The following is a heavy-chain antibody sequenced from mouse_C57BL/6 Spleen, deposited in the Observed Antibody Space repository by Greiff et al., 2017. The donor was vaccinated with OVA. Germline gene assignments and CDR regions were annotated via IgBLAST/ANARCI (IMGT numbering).Heavy chain of an antibody. CDR3: ARTRLGRGRMDY. CDR1: GYTITNTY. J-gene: IGHJ4*01. Sequence: EVQRVESVAELVRPGASVKLSCTASGYTITNTYMHWVKQRPEQGLEWIGRIDPANGNTNYDPKFQGKATLTADTSSNTAYLQLSSLTSEDTGIYYCARTRLGRGRMDYWGQGTSVTVSS. CDR2: IDPANGNT. V-gene: IGHV14-3*01. D-gene: IGHD4-1*01.